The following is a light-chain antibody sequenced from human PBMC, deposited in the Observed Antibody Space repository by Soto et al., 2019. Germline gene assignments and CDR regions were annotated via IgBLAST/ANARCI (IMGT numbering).Light chain of an antibody. J-gene: IGLJ3*02. V-gene: IGLV2-14*03. CDR3: SSYTATRTVV. CDR2: DVS. Sequence: QSALTQPASVSGSPGQSITIACTGTSSDIGGYNHVSWYQVHPGKTPRPVIYDVSIQPPDVSDRFSGSTSGNTASLTISGLQDEDEAVYYCSSYTATRTVVFGVGTQLTVL. CDR1: SSDIGGYNH.